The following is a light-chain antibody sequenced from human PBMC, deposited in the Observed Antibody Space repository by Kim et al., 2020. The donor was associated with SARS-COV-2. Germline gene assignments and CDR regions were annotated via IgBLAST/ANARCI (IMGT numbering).Light chain of an antibody. CDR3: QQRRKSIT. Sequence: SLSPGDSATLSCRASQSVDGYLAWLQQKPGQTPRLLISNASNRAAGVPARFSGSGSVTDFTLTISSLEPEDFAVYYCQQRRKSITFGQGTRLEIK. J-gene: IGKJ5*01. V-gene: IGKV3-11*01. CDR1: QSVDGY. CDR2: NAS.